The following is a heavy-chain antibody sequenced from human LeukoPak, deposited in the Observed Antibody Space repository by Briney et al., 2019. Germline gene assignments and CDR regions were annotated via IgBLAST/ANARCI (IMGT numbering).Heavy chain of an antibody. V-gene: IGHV4-59*11. CDR3: ARDGGLRILDAFDI. D-gene: IGHD2-15*01. Sequence: SETLSLTCTVSGYSISSDHYWTWIRQPPGKGLEWIGYVYHSGSSNYNPSLKSRVTISLDTSKNQFSLKLTSVTAADTAVYYCARDGGLRILDAFDIWGQGTMVTVSS. CDR2: VYHSGSS. J-gene: IGHJ3*02. CDR1: GYSISSDHY.